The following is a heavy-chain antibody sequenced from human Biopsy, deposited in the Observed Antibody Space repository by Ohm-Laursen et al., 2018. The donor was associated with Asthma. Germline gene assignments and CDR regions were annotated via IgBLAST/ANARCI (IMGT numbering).Heavy chain of an antibody. J-gene: IGHJ4*02. V-gene: IGHV3-30*18. Sequence: SLRLSCSASGFTFSNYGMHWVRQAPGKGLDWVAVISFDGTNRNYTDSVKGRFTISRDNSRNTLHLEMNSLRAEDTAAYFCAKEVFPGWELRRGPDSWGQGTLVTVSS. CDR2: ISFDGTNR. CDR1: GFTFSNYG. D-gene: IGHD1-26*01. CDR3: AKEVFPGWELRRGPDS.